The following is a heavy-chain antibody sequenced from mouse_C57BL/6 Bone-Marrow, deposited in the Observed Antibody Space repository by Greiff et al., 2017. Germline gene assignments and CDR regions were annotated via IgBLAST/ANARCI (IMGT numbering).Heavy chain of an antibody. Sequence: QVQLQQPGAELVKPGASVKLSCKASGYTFTSYWMHWVKQRPGQGLEWIGMIHPNSGSTNYNEKFKRKATLTVDKSSSTAYMQLSSLTSEDSAVYYCARWGSLFGYWGQGTTLTVSS. V-gene: IGHV1-64*01. CDR2: IHPNSGST. J-gene: IGHJ2*01. CDR1: GYTFTSYW. CDR3: ARWGSLFGY.